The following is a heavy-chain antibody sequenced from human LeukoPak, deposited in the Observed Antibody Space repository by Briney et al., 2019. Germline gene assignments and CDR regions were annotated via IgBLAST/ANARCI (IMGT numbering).Heavy chain of an antibody. J-gene: IGHJ4*02. D-gene: IGHD6-19*01. CDR2: IYYSGST. CDR3: ARVAVAGYAEYYFDY. Sequence: PSETLSLTCTVSGGSISSYYWSWIRQPPGKGLEWIGYIYYSGSTNYNPSLKSRVTISVDTSKNQFSLKLSSVTAADTAVYYCARVAVAGYAEYYFDYWGQGTLVTVSS. CDR1: GGSISSYY. V-gene: IGHV4-59*01.